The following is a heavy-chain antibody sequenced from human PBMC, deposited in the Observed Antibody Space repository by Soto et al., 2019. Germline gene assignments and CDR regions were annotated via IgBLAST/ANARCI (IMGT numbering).Heavy chain of an antibody. V-gene: IGHV3-23*01. J-gene: IGHJ3*02. CDR2: ISGSGGST. CDR3: AKDGTMVRGVIILPNDAFDI. CDR1: GFTFSSYA. Sequence: GGSLRLSCAASGFTFSSYAMSWVRQAPGKGLEWVSAISGSGGSTYYADSVKGRFTISRDNSKNTLYLQMNSLRADDSAVYYCAKDGTMVRGVIILPNDAFDIWGQGTMVTVSS. D-gene: IGHD3-10*01.